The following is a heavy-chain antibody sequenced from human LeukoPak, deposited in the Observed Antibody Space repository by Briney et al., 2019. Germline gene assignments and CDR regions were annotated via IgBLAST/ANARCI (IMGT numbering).Heavy chain of an antibody. CDR1: GGSISSYY. Sequence: SETLSLTCTVSGGSISSYYWSWIRQPPGKGLEWIGYIYYSGSTNYNPSLKSRVTISVDTSKNQFSLKLSSVTAADTAVYYCARGTRITMVRGVIENAFDIWGQGTMVTVSS. CDR2: IYYSGST. J-gene: IGHJ3*02. CDR3: ARGTRITMVRGVIENAFDI. D-gene: IGHD3-10*01. V-gene: IGHV4-59*01.